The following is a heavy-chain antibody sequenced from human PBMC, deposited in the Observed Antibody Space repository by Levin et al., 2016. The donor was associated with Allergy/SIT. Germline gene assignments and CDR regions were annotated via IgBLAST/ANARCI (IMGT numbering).Heavy chain of an antibody. V-gene: IGHV3-72*01. CDR1: GFTFSDHY. Sequence: LSLTCAASGFTFSDHYMDWVRQAPGKGLEWVGRTRNKANSYTTEYAASVKGRFTISRDNAKNSLYLQMNSLRAEDTAVYYCARGDSGWYEVYYYYGMDVWGQGTTVTVSS. CDR3: ARGDSGWYEVYYYYGMDV. D-gene: IGHD6-19*01. CDR2: TRNKANSYTT. J-gene: IGHJ6*02.